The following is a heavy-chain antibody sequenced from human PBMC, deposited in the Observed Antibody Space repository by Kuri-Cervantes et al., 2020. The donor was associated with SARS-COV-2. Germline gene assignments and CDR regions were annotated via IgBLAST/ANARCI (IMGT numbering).Heavy chain of an antibody. J-gene: IGHJ4*02. D-gene: IGHD2-15*01. V-gene: IGHV4-39*01. CDR2: IYYSGST. CDR3: VRVDCSAGTCYRRSFDY. CDR1: GGSISSRLYY. Sequence: SETLSLTCTVSGGSISSRLYYWGWIRQPPGKGLEWIGSIYYSGSTYYNPSLNSRVTISVDTSKNQFSLKLTSVTAADTAVYYCVRVDCSAGTCYRRSFDYWGRGTLVTVSS.